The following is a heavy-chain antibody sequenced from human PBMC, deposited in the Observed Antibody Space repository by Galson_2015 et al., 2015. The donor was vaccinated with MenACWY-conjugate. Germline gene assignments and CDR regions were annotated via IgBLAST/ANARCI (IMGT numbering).Heavy chain of an antibody. J-gene: IGHJ4*02. D-gene: IGHD5/OR15-5a*01. CDR2: IKDDGREQ. CDR3: ARPVRVRLSVSVPFYFDH. V-gene: IGHV3-7*01. CDR1: GFTLSHYW. Sequence: SLRLSCAASGFTLSHYWMSWVRQAPGKGLEWVATIKDDGREQYLVDSVKGRFTISRDNADNSLSLQMNSLRAEDTAVYYCARPVRVRLSVSVPFYFDHWGQGTQVTVSS.